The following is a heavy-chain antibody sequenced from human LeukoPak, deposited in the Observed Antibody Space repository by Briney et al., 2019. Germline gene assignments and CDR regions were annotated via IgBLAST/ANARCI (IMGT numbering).Heavy chain of an antibody. Sequence: GGSLRLSCAASGFNFSNAWMSWVRQAPGKGLEWVAYIQYDGSNEQYADSVKGRFSISRDSSKNILNLQMNSLRAEDTAVYYCAKDRCSNGIGYYYYYMDVWGKGTTVTIYS. CDR2: IQYDGSNE. CDR1: GFNFSNAW. D-gene: IGHD2-8*01. V-gene: IGHV3-30*02. J-gene: IGHJ6*03. CDR3: AKDRCSNGIGYYYYYMDV.